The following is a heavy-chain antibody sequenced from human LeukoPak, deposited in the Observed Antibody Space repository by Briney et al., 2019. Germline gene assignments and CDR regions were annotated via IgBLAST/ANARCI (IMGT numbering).Heavy chain of an antibody. V-gene: IGHV3-23*01. Sequence: SGGSLRLSCAASGFTFSSYAMSWVRQAPGKGLEWVSAISGSGGSTYYADSVKGRFTISRDNSKNTLYLQMNRLRAEDTAVYYCAKAYDSSGYMWLYWGQGTLVTVSS. CDR3: AKAYDSSGYMWLY. CDR2: ISGSGGST. D-gene: IGHD3-22*01. J-gene: IGHJ4*02. CDR1: GFTFSSYA.